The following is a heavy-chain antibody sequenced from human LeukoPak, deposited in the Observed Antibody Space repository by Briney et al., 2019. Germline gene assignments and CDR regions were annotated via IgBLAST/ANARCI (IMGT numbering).Heavy chain of an antibody. V-gene: IGHV1-69*04. CDR2: IIPILGIA. D-gene: IGHD3-22*01. Sequence: AISWVRQAPGQGLEWMGRIIPILGIANYAQKFQGRVTITADKSTSTAYMELSSLRSEDTAVYHCARYSSGYYGAFDIWGQGTMVTVSS. CDR3: ARYSSGYYGAFDI. J-gene: IGHJ3*02. CDR1: A.